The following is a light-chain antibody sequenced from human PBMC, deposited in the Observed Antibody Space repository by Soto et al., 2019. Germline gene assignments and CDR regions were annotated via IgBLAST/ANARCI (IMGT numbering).Light chain of an antibody. CDR2: DVS. CDR3: QQYNNWPAIT. J-gene: IGKJ5*01. CDR1: QSVSSSY. V-gene: IGKV3D-15*01. Sequence: IVLTQSPGTLSLSPGERATLSCRPSQSVSSSYLAWYQQKPGQAPRLLIYDVSTRATGIPARFSGSGSGTEFTLTISSLQSEDFAVYYCQQYNNWPAITFGQGTRLEIK.